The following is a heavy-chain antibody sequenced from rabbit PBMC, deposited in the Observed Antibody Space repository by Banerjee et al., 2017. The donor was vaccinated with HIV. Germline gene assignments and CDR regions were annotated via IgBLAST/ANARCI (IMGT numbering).Heavy chain of an antibody. D-gene: IGHD1-1*01. Sequence: QEQLEESGGDLVKPEGSLTLTCTASGFSFNNRYVMCWVRQAPGKGLEWIACINTISGDTVYANWAKGRFTISKTSSTTVTLQMTSLTAADTATYFCARSSSSDAWSFDLWGPGTLVTVS. J-gene: IGHJ4*01. CDR2: INTISGDT. V-gene: IGHV1S45*01. CDR1: GFSFNNRYV. CDR3: ARSSSSDAWSFDL.